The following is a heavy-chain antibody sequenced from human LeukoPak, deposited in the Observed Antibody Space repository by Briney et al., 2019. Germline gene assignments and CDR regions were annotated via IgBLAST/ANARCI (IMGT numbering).Heavy chain of an antibody. Sequence: PGGSLRLSCAASGFTFSSYSMNWVRQAPGKGLEWVSSISSSSSYIYYADSVKGRFTISRDNAKNSLYLQMNSLRAEDTAVYYCASDTLRAGRDYMDVWGKGTTVTVSS. V-gene: IGHV3-21*01. CDR3: ASDTLRAGRDYMDV. J-gene: IGHJ6*03. D-gene: IGHD1-14*01. CDR1: GFTFSSYS. CDR2: ISSSSSYI.